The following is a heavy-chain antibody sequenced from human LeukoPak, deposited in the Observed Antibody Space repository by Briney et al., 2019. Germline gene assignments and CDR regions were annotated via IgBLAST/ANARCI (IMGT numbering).Heavy chain of an antibody. D-gene: IGHD3-3*01. CDR1: GGSISSYY. CDR3: ARDYLDSYYDFWSDP. J-gene: IGHJ5*02. V-gene: IGHV4-4*07. Sequence: PSETLSLTCTVSGGSISSYYWSWIRQPAGKGLEWIGRIYTSGSTNYNPSLKSRVTMSVDTSKNQFSLKLSSVTAADTAVYYCARDYLDSYYDFWSDPWGQRTLVTVSS. CDR2: IYTSGST.